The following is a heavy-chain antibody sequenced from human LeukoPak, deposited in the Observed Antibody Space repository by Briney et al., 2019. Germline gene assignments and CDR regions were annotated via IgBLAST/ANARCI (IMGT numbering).Heavy chain of an antibody. V-gene: IGHV1-46*01. CDR2: IYPRDGST. Sequence: ASVKDSCKASGYTFTSNYIHWVRQAPGQGLGWMEMIYPRDGSTSYAQKFQGRVTVTRDTSTSTVDMELSDLRSEGTAVYYCAGDQEGFDYWGQGTLVTVSS. CDR3: AGDQEGFDY. J-gene: IGHJ4*02. CDR1: GYTFTSNY.